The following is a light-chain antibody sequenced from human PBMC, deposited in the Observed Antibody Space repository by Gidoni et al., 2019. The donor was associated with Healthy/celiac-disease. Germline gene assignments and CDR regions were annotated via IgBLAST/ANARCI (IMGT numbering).Light chain of an antibody. V-gene: IGKV3-15*01. Sequence: EIMMTQSPATLSVSPGKTATLSCRASQSVSSNLAWYQQKPGQAPRLLIYGASTRATGIPARFSGSGSGTECTLTISSLRSEDFAVDSCQQYKNWPGTFGQGTKVEIK. CDR1: QSVSSN. CDR3: QQYKNWPGT. CDR2: GAS. J-gene: IGKJ1*01.